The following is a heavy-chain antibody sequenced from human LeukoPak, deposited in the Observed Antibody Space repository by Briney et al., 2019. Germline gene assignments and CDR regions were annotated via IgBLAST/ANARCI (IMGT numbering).Heavy chain of an antibody. Sequence: GGSLRLSCAASGFTFSSYAMSWVRQAPGKGLEWVSAISGSGGSTYYADSVKGRFTISRDNSKNTLYLQMNSLRAEDTAVYYCAKDSGNYYGSGSYSSPAFYYYYGIDVWGQGTTMTVSS. CDR1: GFTFSSYA. V-gene: IGHV3-23*01. D-gene: IGHD3-10*01. J-gene: IGHJ6*02. CDR2: ISGSGGST. CDR3: AKDSGNYYGSGSYSSPAFYYYYGIDV.